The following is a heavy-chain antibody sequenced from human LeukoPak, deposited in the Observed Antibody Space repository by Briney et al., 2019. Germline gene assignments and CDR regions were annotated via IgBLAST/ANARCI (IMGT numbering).Heavy chain of an antibody. CDR3: ARGLVAVPAATLKECFDY. CDR1: GGSFSGYY. D-gene: IGHD2-2*01. J-gene: IGHJ4*02. Sequence: SETLSLTCAVYGGSFSGYYWSWIRQPPGKGLEWIGEINHSGSTNYNPSLKSRVTISVDTSKNQFSLKLSSVTAADTAVYYCARGLVAVPAATLKECFDYWGQGTLVTVSS. CDR2: INHSGST. V-gene: IGHV4-34*01.